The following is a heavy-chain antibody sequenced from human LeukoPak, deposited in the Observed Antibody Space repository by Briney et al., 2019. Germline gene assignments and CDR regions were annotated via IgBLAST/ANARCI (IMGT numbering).Heavy chain of an antibody. V-gene: IGHV3-23*01. CDR2: ISGSGGTT. D-gene: IGHD2-15*01. J-gene: IGHJ3*02. CDR1: GFTFSNYG. Sequence: TGGSLRPSCAASGFTFSNYGMSWVRQAPGKGLEWVSAISGSGGTTYYADSVKGRFTISRDNAKKSLYLQMNSLRVEDTAVYYCARDPLTRNTRRAFDIWGQGTMVTVSS. CDR3: ARDPLTRNTRRAFDI.